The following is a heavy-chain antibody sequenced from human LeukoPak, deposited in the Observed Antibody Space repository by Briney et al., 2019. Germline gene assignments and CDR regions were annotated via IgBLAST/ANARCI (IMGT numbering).Heavy chain of an antibody. V-gene: IGHV3-9*01. Sequence: GRSLRLSCASSGFTFDDYAMHWVRQAPGKGLEWVSGISWNSGSIGYADSVKGRFTISRDNAKNSLYLQMNSLRAEDTALYYCAKDLGSSGWPRGAFDIWGQGTMVTVSS. D-gene: IGHD6-19*01. J-gene: IGHJ3*02. CDR2: ISWNSGSI. CDR3: AKDLGSSGWPRGAFDI. CDR1: GFTFDDYA.